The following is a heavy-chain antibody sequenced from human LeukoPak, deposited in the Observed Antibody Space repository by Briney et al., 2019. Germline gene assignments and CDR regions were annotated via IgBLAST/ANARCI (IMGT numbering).Heavy chain of an antibody. D-gene: IGHD4-17*01. CDR1: GFTFSSYG. Sequence: GRSLRLSCAASGFTFSSYGMHWVRQAPGKGLEWVAVISYDGSNKYYADSVKGRFTISRDNSENTLYLQMNSLRAEDTAVYYCARDHSPEYGDLDYWGQGTLVTVSS. CDR2: ISYDGSNK. V-gene: IGHV3-30*03. CDR3: ARDHSPEYGDLDY. J-gene: IGHJ4*02.